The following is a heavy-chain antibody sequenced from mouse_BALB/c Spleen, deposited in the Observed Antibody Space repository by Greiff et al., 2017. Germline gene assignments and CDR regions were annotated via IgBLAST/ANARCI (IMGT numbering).Heavy chain of an antibody. D-gene: IGHD2-3*01. CDR1: GFTFSSFG. Sequence: EVQRVESGGGLVQPGGSRKLSCAASGFTFSSFGMHWVRQAPEKGLEWVAYISSGSSTIYYADTVKGRFTISRDNPKNTLFLQMTSLRSEDTAMYYCARSGWLLLYAMDYWGQGTSVTVSS. CDR3: ARSGWLLLYAMDY. J-gene: IGHJ4*01. V-gene: IGHV5-17*02. CDR2: ISSGSSTI.